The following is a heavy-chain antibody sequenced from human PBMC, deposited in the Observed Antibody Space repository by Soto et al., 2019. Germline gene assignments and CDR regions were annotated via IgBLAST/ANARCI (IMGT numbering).Heavy chain of an antibody. CDR2: ISYDGSNK. CDR3: ARATRGYSGYDPFYYGMDV. J-gene: IGHJ6*02. CDR1: GFTFSSYA. Sequence: GGSLRLSCAASGFTFSSYAMHWVRQAPGKGLEWVAVISYDGSNKYYADSVKGRFTISRDNSKNTLYLQMNSLRAEDTAVYYCARATRGYSGYDPFYYGMDVWGQGTTVTVSS. V-gene: IGHV3-30-3*01. D-gene: IGHD5-12*01.